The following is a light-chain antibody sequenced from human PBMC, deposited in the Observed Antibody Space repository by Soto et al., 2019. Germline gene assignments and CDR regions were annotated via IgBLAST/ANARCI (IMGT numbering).Light chain of an antibody. CDR1: QSVTTN. CDR2: GAS. Sequence: ETVLTQSPATLSVSPGERATFSCKATQSVTTNLAWYQQKPGQVPRLLIYGASTRATGIPARFSGSGSGTEFTLSISSLQSEDFAIDHCQQYHSWPHTFGQGTKREIK. CDR3: QQYHSWPHT. J-gene: IGKJ2*01. V-gene: IGKV3-15*01.